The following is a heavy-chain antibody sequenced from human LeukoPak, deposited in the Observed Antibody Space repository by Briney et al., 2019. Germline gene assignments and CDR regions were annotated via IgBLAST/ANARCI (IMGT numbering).Heavy chain of an antibody. CDR2: INHSGST. CDR3: ARGRAAMVY. D-gene: IGHD5-18*01. Sequence: PSETLSLTCAVYGGSFSGYYWSWIRPPPGKGLEWIGEINHSGSTNYNPSLKSRVTISVDTSKNQFSLKLSSVTAADTAVYYCARGRAAMVYRGQGTLVTVSS. J-gene: IGHJ4*02. CDR1: GGSFSGYY. V-gene: IGHV4-34*01.